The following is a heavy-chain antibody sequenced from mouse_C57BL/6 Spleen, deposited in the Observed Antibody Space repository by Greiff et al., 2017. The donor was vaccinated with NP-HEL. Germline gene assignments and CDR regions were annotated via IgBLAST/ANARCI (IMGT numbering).Heavy chain of an antibody. J-gene: IGHJ4*01. Sequence: QVQLQQPGAELVRPGSSVKLSCKASGYTFTSYWMHWVKQRPIQGLEWIGNIDPSDSETHYNQKFKDKATLTVDKSSSTAYMQLSSLTSEDSAVYYCARMITGYAMDYWGQGTSVTVSS. V-gene: IGHV1-52*01. CDR1: GYTFTSYW. CDR3: ARMITGYAMDY. D-gene: IGHD2-4*01. CDR2: IDPSDSET.